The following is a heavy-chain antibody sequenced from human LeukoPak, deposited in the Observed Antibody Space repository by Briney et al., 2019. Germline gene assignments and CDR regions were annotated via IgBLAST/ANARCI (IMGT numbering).Heavy chain of an antibody. CDR1: GGSISSGDYY. V-gene: IGHV4-30-4*08. Sequence: SETLSLTCTVSGGSISSGDYYWSWIRQPPGKGLEWVGYIYYSGSTYYNPSLKSRVTISVDTSKNQSSLKLSSVTAADTAVYYCARDSSDMVRGVINYYYYYMDVWGKGTTVTVSS. CDR2: IYYSGST. J-gene: IGHJ6*03. D-gene: IGHD3-10*01. CDR3: ARDSSDMVRGVINYYYYYMDV.